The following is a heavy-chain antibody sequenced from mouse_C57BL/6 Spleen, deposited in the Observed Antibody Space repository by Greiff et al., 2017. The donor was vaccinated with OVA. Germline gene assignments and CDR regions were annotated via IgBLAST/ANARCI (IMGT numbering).Heavy chain of an antibody. CDR3: ARHYYGSSNYAMDY. D-gene: IGHD1-1*01. J-gene: IGHJ4*01. V-gene: IGHV1-63*01. CDR1: GYTFTNYW. CDR2: IYPGGGYT. Sequence: VQLLQSGAELVRPGTSVKMSCKASGYTFTNYWIGWAPQRPGHGLEWIGDIYPGGGYTNYNEKFKGKATLTADKSSSTAYMQFSSLTSEDSAIYYCARHYYGSSNYAMDYWGQGTSVTVSS.